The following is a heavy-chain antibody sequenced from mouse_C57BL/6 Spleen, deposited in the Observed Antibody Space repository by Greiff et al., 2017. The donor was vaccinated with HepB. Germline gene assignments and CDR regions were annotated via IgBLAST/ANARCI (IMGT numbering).Heavy chain of an antibody. V-gene: IGHV3-6*01. D-gene: IGHD1-1*01. Sequence: DVQLQESGPGLVKPSQSLSLTCSVTGYSITSGYYWNWIRQFPGNKLEWMGYISYDGSNNYNPSLKNRISITRDTSKNQFFLKLNSVTTEDTATYYCASLYGSSYGYWYFDVWGTGTTVTVSS. J-gene: IGHJ1*03. CDR3: ASLYGSSYGYWYFDV. CDR1: GYSITSGYY. CDR2: ISYDGSN.